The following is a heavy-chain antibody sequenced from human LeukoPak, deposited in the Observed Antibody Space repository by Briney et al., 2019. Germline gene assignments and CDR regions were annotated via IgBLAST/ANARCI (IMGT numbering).Heavy chain of an antibody. CDR1: DDSISDYY. CDR2: IHNSGTS. J-gene: IGHJ4*02. V-gene: IGHV4-59*01. D-gene: IGHD6-19*01. CDR3: ARVVAVAGTEPFFDY. Sequence: NPSETLSLTCTVSDDSISDYYRGWIRQPPGKGLEWIGYIHNSGTSTYNLFLKSRVTISADTSKNQFSLKLNSMTTADTAVYYCARVVAVAGTEPFFDYWGQGTLVTVSS.